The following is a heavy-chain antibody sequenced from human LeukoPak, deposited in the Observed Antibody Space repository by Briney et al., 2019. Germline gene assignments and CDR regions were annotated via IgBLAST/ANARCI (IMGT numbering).Heavy chain of an antibody. CDR1: GFTFSSYG. D-gene: IGHD2-21*01. Sequence: GGSLRLSCAASGFTFSSYGMHWVRQAPGKGLEWVAVISYDGSNKYYADSVKGRFTISRDNSKNTLYLQMNSLRAKDTAVYYCAKIFQPYGMDVWGQGTTVTVSS. V-gene: IGHV3-30*18. CDR2: ISYDGSNK. CDR3: AKIFQPYGMDV. J-gene: IGHJ6*02.